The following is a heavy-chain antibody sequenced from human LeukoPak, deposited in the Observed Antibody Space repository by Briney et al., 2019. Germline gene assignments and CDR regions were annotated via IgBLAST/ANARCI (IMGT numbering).Heavy chain of an antibody. D-gene: IGHD3-3*01. CDR3: ARDQYDTWSRRGNFDS. Sequence: GGSLRLSCVASGFTFGKYWMSWVRQAPGKGLEWVANIKLDGSEKNYVDSVKGRFTISRDNTKNPLYLQMNSLRVEDTAVFYCARDQYDTWSRRGNFDSWGQGTLVIVSS. CDR2: IKLDGSEK. V-gene: IGHV3-7*03. J-gene: IGHJ4*02. CDR1: GFTFGKYW.